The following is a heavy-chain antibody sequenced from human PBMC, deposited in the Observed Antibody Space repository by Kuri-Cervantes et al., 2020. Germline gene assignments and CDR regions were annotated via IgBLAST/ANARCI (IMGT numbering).Heavy chain of an antibody. CDR3: ARYCSGGSCYDAFDI. Sequence: SETLSLTCTVSGGSISTYYWSWIRQPPGKGLEWIGYIYYSGGTNYNPSLKSRVTISVDTSKNQFSLKLSSVTAADTAVYYCARYCSGGSCYDAFDIWSQGTMVTVSS. J-gene: IGHJ3*02. CDR2: IYYSGGT. D-gene: IGHD2-15*01. V-gene: IGHV4-59*08. CDR1: GGSISTYY.